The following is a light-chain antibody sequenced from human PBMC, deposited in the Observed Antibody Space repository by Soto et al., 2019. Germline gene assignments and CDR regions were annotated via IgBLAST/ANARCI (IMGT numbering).Light chain of an antibody. V-gene: IGKV3-20*01. J-gene: IGKJ4*01. CDR2: GAS. CDR1: QSVSSSY. Sequence: EIVLTQSPGTLSLSPGERATLSCMASQSVSSSYLAWYQQKPGQAPRLLIYGASSRATGIPDRFSGSGSGTDFTLTISRLEPEDFAVYYCQQYGSSPRTFGGGTKVDI. CDR3: QQYGSSPRT.